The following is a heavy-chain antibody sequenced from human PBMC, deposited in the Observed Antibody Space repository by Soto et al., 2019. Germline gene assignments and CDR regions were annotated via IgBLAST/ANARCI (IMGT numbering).Heavy chain of an antibody. V-gene: IGHV4-30-2*01. Sequence: QLQLQESGSGLVKPSQTLSLTCAVSGGSISSGGYSWRWIRQPPGKGLEWIGYTYHSGSTYYNPSLKSRVTISVDRSKNQFSLKLSSVTAADTAVYYCARGPPNTYWGQGTLVTVSS. CDR3: ARGPPNTY. J-gene: IGHJ4*02. CDR2: TYHSGST. D-gene: IGHD2-8*01. CDR1: GGSISSGGYS.